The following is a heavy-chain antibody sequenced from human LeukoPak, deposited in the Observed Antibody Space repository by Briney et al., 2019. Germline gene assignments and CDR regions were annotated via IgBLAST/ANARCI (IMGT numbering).Heavy chain of an antibody. D-gene: IGHD6-19*01. CDR2: INHGGTT. J-gene: IGHJ5*02. V-gene: IGHV4-34*01. CDR3: ARRYSSGWYRWFDP. Sequence: SETLSLTCGVYGGSFSGYWSWIRQPPGKGLEWIGEINHGGTTNYNPSLKSRVTISVDTSKNQFSLKLTSVTAVDTAVYYCARRYSSGWYRWFDPWGQGTLVTVSS. CDR1: GGSFSGY.